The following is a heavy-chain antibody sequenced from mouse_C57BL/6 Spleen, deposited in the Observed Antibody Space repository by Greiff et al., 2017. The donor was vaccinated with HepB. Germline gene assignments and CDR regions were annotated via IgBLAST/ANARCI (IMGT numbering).Heavy chain of an antibody. CDR1: GYTFTSYW. J-gene: IGHJ4*01. Sequence: QVQLQQPGAELVRPGTSVKLSCKASGYTFTSYWMHWVKQRPGQGLEWIGVIDPSDSYTNYNQKFKGKATLTVDTSSSTAYMQLSSRTSEDSAVYNCARRTANWDRMEYWGQGTSVTVSS. CDR2: IDPSDSYT. V-gene: IGHV1-59*01. D-gene: IGHD4-1*01. CDR3: ARRTANWDRMEY.